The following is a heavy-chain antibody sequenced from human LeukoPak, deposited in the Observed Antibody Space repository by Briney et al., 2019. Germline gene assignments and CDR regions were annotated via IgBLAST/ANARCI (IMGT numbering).Heavy chain of an antibody. CDR3: ARASGYSSSWLDY. CDR2: ISYDGSNK. Sequence: GGSLRLSCAASGFTFSSYAMHWVRQASGKGLEWVAVISYDGSNKYYADSVKGRFTISRDNSKNTLYLQMNSLRAEDTAVYYCARASGYSSSWLDYWGQGTLVTVSS. J-gene: IGHJ4*02. CDR1: GFTFSSYA. D-gene: IGHD6-13*01. V-gene: IGHV3-30-3*01.